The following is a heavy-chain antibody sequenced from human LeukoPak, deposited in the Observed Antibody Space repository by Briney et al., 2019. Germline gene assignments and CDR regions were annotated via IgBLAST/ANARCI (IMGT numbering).Heavy chain of an antibody. CDR2: IIPIFGTA. Sequence: SVKVSCKASGGTFSSYAISWVRQAPGLGLEWRGGIIPIFGTANYAQEFQGRVTITADESTSTAYMELSSLRSEDTAVYYCARSLIAVAATDAFDIWGQGTMVTVSS. CDR1: GGTFSSYA. V-gene: IGHV1-69*13. CDR3: ARSLIAVAATDAFDI. D-gene: IGHD6-19*01. J-gene: IGHJ3*02.